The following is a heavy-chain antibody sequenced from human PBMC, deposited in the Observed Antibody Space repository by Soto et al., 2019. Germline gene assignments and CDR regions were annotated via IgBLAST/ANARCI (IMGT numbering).Heavy chain of an antibody. J-gene: IGHJ4*02. V-gene: IGHV1-58*01. CDR2: IVVASGYS. D-gene: IGHD6-19*01. CDR1: GFTVGSSA. CDR3: AADVIGVAGDFDH. Sequence: LVQSGPDVKKPGTSVKVSCKTSGFTVGSSAVQWVRQVRGQRLEWIGWIVVASGYSNVAQKFQDRVSLTRDLSTDTAFMELSSLTSEDSAMYYCAADVIGVAGDFDHWGQGTLVSVSS.